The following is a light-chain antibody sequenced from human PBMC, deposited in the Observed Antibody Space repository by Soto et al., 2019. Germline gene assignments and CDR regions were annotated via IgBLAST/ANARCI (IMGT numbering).Light chain of an antibody. CDR1: QSVLYSSNNKNY. J-gene: IGKJ1*01. Sequence: DIVMTQSPGSLAVSLGERATINCKSSQSVLYSSNNKNYLAWYQQKPGQPPKLLISWASTREFGVPDRFSGSGSGTDFTLTISSLQAEDVAVYYCQQYYGSPPRTFGQGTKVEIK. CDR3: QQYYGSPPRT. CDR2: WAS. V-gene: IGKV4-1*01.